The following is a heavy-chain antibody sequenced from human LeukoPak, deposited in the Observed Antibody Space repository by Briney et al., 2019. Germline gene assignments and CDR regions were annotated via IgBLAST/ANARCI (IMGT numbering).Heavy chain of an antibody. J-gene: IGHJ4*02. CDR1: GFSFGSYA. Sequence: GGSLRLSCIASGFSFGSYAMGWVRQAPGKGLEWVSSISSSSSYIYYADSVKGRFTISRDNAKNSLYLQMNSLRAEDTAVYYCARVNPHYRSFDYWGQGTLVTVSS. V-gene: IGHV3-21*01. CDR2: ISSSSSYI. CDR3: ARVNPHYRSFDY. D-gene: IGHD1-26*01.